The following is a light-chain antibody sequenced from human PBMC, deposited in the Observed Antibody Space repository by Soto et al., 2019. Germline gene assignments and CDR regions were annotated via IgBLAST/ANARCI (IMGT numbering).Light chain of an antibody. V-gene: IGKV1-5*01. CDR2: GAS. Sequence: RLPQSPSILSASVGDTVTISCRASPDISTYLAWYQHKPGKAPTLLIFGASSLHNGVPPRFAGSGSGSEFTLTINRLQPDDFATYYCQHYTLYSAPFGQGTRV. CDR1: PDISTY. CDR3: QHYTLYSAP. J-gene: IGKJ5*01.